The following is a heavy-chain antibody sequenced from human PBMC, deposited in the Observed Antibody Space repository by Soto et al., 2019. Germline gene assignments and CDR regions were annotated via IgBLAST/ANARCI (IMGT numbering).Heavy chain of an antibody. D-gene: IGHD3-22*01. CDR2: IIPIFGTA. J-gene: IGHJ6*02. V-gene: IGHV1-69*13. CDR1: GGTFSSYA. Sequence: SVKVSCKASGGTFSSYAISWVRQAPEQGLEWMGGIIPIFGTANYAQKFQGRVTITADESTSTAYMELSSLRSEDTAVYYCARDLNYDSSGYYSNGMDVWGQGTTVTVSS. CDR3: ARDLNYDSSGYYSNGMDV.